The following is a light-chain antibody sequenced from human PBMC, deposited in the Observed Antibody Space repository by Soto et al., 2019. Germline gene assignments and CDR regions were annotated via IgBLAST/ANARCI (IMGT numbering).Light chain of an antibody. CDR2: DAS. CDR1: QSVSSY. J-gene: IGKJ5*01. Sequence: EIVLTQSPATLSLSPGERATLSCRASQSVSSYLAWYQQKPGQAPRLLIYDASNRATGIPARFSGSGSGSDFTLTISSLQSEDFAVYYCQQYGGSPRTFGQGTRLEIK. V-gene: IGKV3-11*01. CDR3: QQYGGSPRT.